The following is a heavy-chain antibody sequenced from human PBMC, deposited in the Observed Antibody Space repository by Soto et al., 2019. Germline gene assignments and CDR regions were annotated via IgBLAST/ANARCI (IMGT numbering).Heavy chain of an antibody. V-gene: IGHV1-46*01. J-gene: IGHJ4*02. D-gene: IGHD5-18*01. CDR3: ARDAGGAVDTAMVEFDY. CDR2: INPSGGST. Sequence: GASVKVSCKASGYTFTSYCMHWVRQAPGQGLEWMGIINPSGGSTSYAQKFQGRVTMTRDTSTSTVYMELSSLRSEDTAVYYCARDAGGAVDTAMVEFDYWGQGTLVTVSS. CDR1: GYTFTSYC.